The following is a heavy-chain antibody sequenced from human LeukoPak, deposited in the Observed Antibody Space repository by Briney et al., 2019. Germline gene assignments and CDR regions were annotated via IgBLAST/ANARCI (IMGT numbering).Heavy chain of an antibody. Sequence: PGGSLRLSCAASGFTFSSYAMSWVRQAPGKGLEWVSAISGSGGSTYYADSVKGRFTISRDNSKNTLYLQMNSLRAEDTAIYYCAKAPGPYSGSYWGYFDYWGPGTLVTVSS. CDR1: GFTFSSYA. J-gene: IGHJ4*02. D-gene: IGHD1-26*01. CDR2: ISGSGGST. CDR3: AKAPGPYSGSYWGYFDY. V-gene: IGHV3-23*01.